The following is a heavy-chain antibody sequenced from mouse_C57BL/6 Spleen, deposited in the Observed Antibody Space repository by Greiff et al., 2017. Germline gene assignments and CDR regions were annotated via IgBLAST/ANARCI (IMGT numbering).Heavy chain of an antibody. CDR3: ASEPYYYGSSHLDY. Sequence: VQLQQPGAELVMPGASVKLSCKASGYTFTSYWMHWVKQRPGQGLEWIGEIDPSDSYTNYNQKFKGKATLTVDKSSTPAYMQRSSLTAEYSAVYYCASEPYYYGSSHLDYWGQGTTLTVSS. V-gene: IGHV1-69*01. J-gene: IGHJ2*01. CDR2: IDPSDSYT. CDR1: GYTFTSYW. D-gene: IGHD1-1*01.